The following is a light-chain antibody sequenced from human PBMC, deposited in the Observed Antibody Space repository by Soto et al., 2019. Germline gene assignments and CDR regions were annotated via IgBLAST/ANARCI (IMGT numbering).Light chain of an antibody. Sequence: EIVMTQSPATVSMSPGERATLSCRASQSVSNNLAWYLHKPGQAPRLLIFGASTRATGIPARFSGSGFGTEFTLSISSLQSVDFAIYYCQQYNNWPRTFGQGTNVEIK. CDR1: QSVSNN. J-gene: IGKJ1*01. CDR3: QQYNNWPRT. CDR2: GAS. V-gene: IGKV3-15*01.